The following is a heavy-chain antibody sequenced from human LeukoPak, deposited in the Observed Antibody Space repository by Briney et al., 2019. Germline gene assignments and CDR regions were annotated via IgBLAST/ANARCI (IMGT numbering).Heavy chain of an antibody. D-gene: IGHD1-26*01. Sequence: SQTLSLTCTVSGGSISSGSYYWSWIRQPAGKGLECIGRIYTSGSTNYNPSLKSRVTISIDTSKNQFSLKLSSVIAADTAVYYCARVTIVGATFDAFDIWGQGTMVTVSS. CDR2: IYTSGST. CDR3: ARVTIVGATFDAFDI. V-gene: IGHV4-61*02. J-gene: IGHJ3*02. CDR1: GGSISSGSYY.